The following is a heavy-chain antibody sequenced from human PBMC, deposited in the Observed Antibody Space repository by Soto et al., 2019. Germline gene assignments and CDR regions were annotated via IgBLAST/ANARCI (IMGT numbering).Heavy chain of an antibody. J-gene: IGHJ6*02. V-gene: IGHV1-69*13. CDR2: IIPIFGTA. CDR3: AVPLSGYSYAQIYYYYYGMDV. Sequence: GASVKVSCKASGGTFSSYAISWVRQAPGQGLEWMGGIIPIFGTANYAQKFQGRVTITADESTSTAYMELSSLRSEDTAVYYCAVPLSGYSYAQIYYYYYGMDVWGQGTTVTVSS. D-gene: IGHD5-18*01. CDR1: GGTFSSYA.